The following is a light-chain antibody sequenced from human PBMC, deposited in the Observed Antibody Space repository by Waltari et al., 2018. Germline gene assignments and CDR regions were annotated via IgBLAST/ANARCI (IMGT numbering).Light chain of an antibody. CDR3: QQTDSPPFT. Sequence: IQMTQSPSSLSASVGGRVTITCRASQSVTPSLNWYQHKPGQAPRVLIYNVASLQSGVSSRFIGTGSGTDFTLTITSLQPEDFATYYCQQTDSPPFTFGPGTKLDI. J-gene: IGKJ3*01. CDR2: NVA. V-gene: IGKV1-39*01. CDR1: QSVTPS.